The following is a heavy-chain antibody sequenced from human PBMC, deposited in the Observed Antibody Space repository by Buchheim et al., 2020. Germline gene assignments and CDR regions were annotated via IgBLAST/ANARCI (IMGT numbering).Heavy chain of an antibody. CDR2: IYYRGST. Sequence: QLQLQESGPGLVKPSETLSLTCAVSGGSISSNNHYWGWIRRPPGKGLQWIGSIYYRGSTYYNPSLESRLTMSVDTSKNQFSLKLSSVTAADTALYICARLYCSGEYCYNFDSWGQGTL. CDR3: ARLYCSGEYCYNFDS. V-gene: IGHV4-39*01. J-gene: IGHJ4*02. CDR1: GGSISSNNHY. D-gene: IGHD2-15*01.